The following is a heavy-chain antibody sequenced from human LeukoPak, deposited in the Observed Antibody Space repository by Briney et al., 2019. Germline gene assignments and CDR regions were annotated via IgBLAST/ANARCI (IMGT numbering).Heavy chain of an antibody. Sequence: SETLSLTCTVSGGSISSSSYYWGWIRQPPGKGLEWIGSIYYSGSTYYNPSLKSRVTISVDTSKTQFSLKLSSVTAADTAVYYCASIVGATHLAFDYWGQGTLVTVSS. D-gene: IGHD1-26*01. CDR3: ASIVGATHLAFDY. CDR2: IYYSGST. J-gene: IGHJ4*02. CDR1: GGSISSSSYY. V-gene: IGHV4-39*01.